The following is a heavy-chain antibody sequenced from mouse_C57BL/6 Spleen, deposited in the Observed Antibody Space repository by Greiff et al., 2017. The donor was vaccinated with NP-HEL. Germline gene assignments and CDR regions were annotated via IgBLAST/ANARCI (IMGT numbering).Heavy chain of an antibody. Sequence: QVQLQQPGAELVRPGPSVKLSCKASGYTFTSYWMHWVKQRPGQGLEWIGVIDPSDSYTNYNQKFKGKATLTVDTSSSTAYMQLSSLTSEDSAVYYCARSERYFDVWGTGTTVTVSS. CDR2: IDPSDSYT. CDR1: GYTFTSYW. J-gene: IGHJ1*03. V-gene: IGHV1-59*01. CDR3: ARSERYFDV.